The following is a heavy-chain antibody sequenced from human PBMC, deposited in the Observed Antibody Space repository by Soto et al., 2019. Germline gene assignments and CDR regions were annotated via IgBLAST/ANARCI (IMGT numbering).Heavy chain of an antibody. D-gene: IGHD3-22*01. V-gene: IGHV5-51*01. CDR2: IYPGDSDT. J-gene: IGHJ3*02. CDR1: GYSFTSYW. CDR3: ARHRRSGYYLGGFDI. Sequence: PGESLKISCKGSGYSFTSYWIGWVRQMPGKGLEWMGIIYPGDSDTRYSPSFQGQVTISADKSISTAYLQWSSLKASDAAMCYCARHRRSGYYLGGFDIWGQGTMVTVSS.